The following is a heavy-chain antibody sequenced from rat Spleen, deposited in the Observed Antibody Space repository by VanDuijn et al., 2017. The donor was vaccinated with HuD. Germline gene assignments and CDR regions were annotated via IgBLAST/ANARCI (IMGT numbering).Heavy chain of an antibody. V-gene: IGHV3-3*01. CDR1: FYSITSSYR. CDR2: IDSAGST. Sequence: EVQLQESGPGLVKPSQSLSLTCSVTFYSITSSYRWSWVRKFPGNKLEWMGYIDSAGSTNYNPSLKSRIPITRDTSKNQFFLQVNSVTTEDTATYYCASPRPGYPFAYWGQGTLVTVSS. CDR3: ASPRPGYPFAY. D-gene: IGHD1-4*01. J-gene: IGHJ3*01.